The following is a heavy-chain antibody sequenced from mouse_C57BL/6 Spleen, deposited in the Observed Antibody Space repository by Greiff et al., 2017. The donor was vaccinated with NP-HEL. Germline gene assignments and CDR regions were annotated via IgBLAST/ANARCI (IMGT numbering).Heavy chain of an antibody. D-gene: IGHD4-1*01. CDR1: GYSFTGYY. CDR2: INPSTGGT. CDR3: ARKEGPLTGDY. J-gene: IGHJ2*01. Sequence: VQLKQSGPELVKPGASVKISCKASGYSFTGYYMNWVKQSPEKSLEWIGEINPSTGGTTYNQKFKAKATLTVDKSSSTAYMQLKSLTSEDSAVYYCARKEGPLTGDYWGQGTTLTVSS. V-gene: IGHV1-42*01.